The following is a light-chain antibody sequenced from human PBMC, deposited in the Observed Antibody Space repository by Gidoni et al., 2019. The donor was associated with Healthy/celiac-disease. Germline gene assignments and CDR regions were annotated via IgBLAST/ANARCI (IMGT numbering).Light chain of an antibody. V-gene: IGKV2-28*01. CDR1: QSLLHNNGYNY. J-gene: IGKJ4*01. Sequence: DIVMPQSPLSLPVTPGEPASISCRSSQSLLHNNGYNYLDWYLQKPGQSPQLLIYLGSNRASGVPDRFSGSGSGTDCTLKISRVEAEDVGVYYCMQALQTPLTFGGGTKVEIK. CDR3: MQALQTPLT. CDR2: LGS.